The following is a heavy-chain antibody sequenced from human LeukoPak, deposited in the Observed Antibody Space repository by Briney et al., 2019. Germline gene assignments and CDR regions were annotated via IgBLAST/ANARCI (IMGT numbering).Heavy chain of an antibody. V-gene: IGHV5-51*01. CDR2: IYPSDSDN. CDR1: GYSFTTYW. J-gene: IGHJ5*02. CDR3: ARGGNSNLNWFDP. Sequence: GESLKISCKGSGYSFTTYWIGWVRQLPGNGLEWLGIIYPSDSDNKYSPSFQGQVTISADKSISTAYLQWSSLKASDTAMYYCARGGNSNLNWFDPWGQGTLVTVSS. D-gene: IGHD4-23*01.